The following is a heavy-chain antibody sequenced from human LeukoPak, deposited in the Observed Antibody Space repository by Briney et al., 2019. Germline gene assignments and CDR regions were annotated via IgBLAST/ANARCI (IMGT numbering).Heavy chain of an antibody. CDR1: GYTFSSYG. CDR3: ARGRGYCSSTSCRRGIFDY. CDR2: ISAYNGNT. V-gene: IGHV1-18*01. Sequence: VSVKVSCKASGYTFSSYGISWVRQAPGQGLEWMGWISAYNGNTKYAQKLQGRVTMTTDTSTSTTYMELRSLRSDDTAVYYCARGRGYCSSTSCRRGIFDYWGQGTLVTVSS. D-gene: IGHD2-2*01. J-gene: IGHJ4*02.